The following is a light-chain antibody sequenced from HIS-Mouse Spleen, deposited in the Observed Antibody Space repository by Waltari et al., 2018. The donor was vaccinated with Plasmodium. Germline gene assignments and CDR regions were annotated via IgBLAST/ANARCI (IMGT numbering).Light chain of an antibody. CDR1: VLAKKY. J-gene: IGLJ3*02. V-gene: IGLV3-27*01. Sequence: SYELTQPSSVSVSPGQTARITCSGDVLAKKYALWFKQKPGQAPVLVIYKDSERPSGIPERFSGSSSGTTVTLTISGAQVEDEADYYCYSAADNNWVFGGGTKLTVL. CDR3: YSAADNNWV. CDR2: KDS.